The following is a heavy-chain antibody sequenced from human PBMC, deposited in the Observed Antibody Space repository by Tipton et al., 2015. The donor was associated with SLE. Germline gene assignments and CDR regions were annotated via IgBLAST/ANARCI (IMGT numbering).Heavy chain of an antibody. Sequence: SLRLSCVASGFTFTSYAFHWVRQAPGKGLEWVSIVSYDENETNYADSVKGRFTISRDNSKDTVWLQMNSLRADDTAVYYCANEIRPNDYWGQGTLVTVSS. V-gene: IGHV3-30*04. CDR3: ANEIRPNDY. J-gene: IGHJ4*02. CDR1: GFTFTSYA. D-gene: IGHD5-24*01. CDR2: VSYDENET.